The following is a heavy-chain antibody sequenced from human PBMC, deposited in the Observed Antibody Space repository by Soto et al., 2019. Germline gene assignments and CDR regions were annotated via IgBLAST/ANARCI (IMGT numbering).Heavy chain of an antibody. D-gene: IGHD1-26*01. V-gene: IGHV4-4*02. CDR3: ARVSGSYYYGMDV. CDR2: IYHSGST. Sequence: GSLRLSCAASGFSFRNHWMSWVRQAPGKGLEWIGEIYHSGSTNYNPSLKSRVTISVDKSKNQFSLRLTSVTAADTAVYYCARVSGSYYYGMDVWGQGTTVTVSS. CDR1: GFSFRNHW. J-gene: IGHJ6*02.